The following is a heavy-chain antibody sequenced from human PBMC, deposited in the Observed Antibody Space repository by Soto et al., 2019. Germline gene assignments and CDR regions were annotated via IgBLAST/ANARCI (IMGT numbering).Heavy chain of an antibody. V-gene: IGHV4-31*03. Sequence: QVQLQESGPGLVKPSQTLSLTCTVSGGSISSGGYYWSWILQHPGKGLEWIGYIYYSGSTYYNPSLKSRVTISVDTSKNQFSLKLSSVTAADTAVYYCARDWVIGGVIRGMDVWGQGTTVTVSS. CDR1: GGSISSGGYY. CDR2: IYYSGST. D-gene: IGHD3-16*01. CDR3: ARDWVIGGVIRGMDV. J-gene: IGHJ6*02.